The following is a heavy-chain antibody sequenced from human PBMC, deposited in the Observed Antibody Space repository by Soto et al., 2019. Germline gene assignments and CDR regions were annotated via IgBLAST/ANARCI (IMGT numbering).Heavy chain of an antibody. J-gene: IGHJ4*02. CDR1: GFTFSNSA. CDR2: IVVGSGNT. D-gene: IGHD2-2*01. CDR3: VLCTTTSCYGKFDY. V-gene: IGHV1-58*02. Sequence: QMQLVQSGPEVKKPGTSVKVSCKASGFTFSNSAIQWMRQARGERLEWIGWIVVGSGNTNYAQKIQERVTIIRDMSTSTSYMELSSPTSEDTAVYYCVLCTTTSCYGKFDYWGQGTLVTVSS.